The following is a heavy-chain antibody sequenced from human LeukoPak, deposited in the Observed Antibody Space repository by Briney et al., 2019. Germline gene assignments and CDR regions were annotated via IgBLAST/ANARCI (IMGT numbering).Heavy chain of an antibody. CDR1: GESISTYS. CDR3: ARDSRGTDPWYFDV. J-gene: IGHJ2*01. Sequence: PSETLSLTCTVSGFVSGESISTYSWSWFRQPAGKGLEWLGRINPSGSTNYNPSLKSRVTISEDKSRNQVSLKLNSVTAADTAVYYCARDSRGTDPWYFDVWGRGTLVTVSS. CDR2: INPSGST. V-gene: IGHV4-4*07. D-gene: IGHD3-22*01.